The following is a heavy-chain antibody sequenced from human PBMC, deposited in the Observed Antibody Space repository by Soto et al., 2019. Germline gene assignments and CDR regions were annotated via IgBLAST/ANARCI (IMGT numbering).Heavy chain of an antibody. Sequence: EVELLESGGGLVQPGGSLRLSCEGSGFTFINHAMNWVRQAPGKGLEWVSGISGGGDRTFDADSVKGRFTISRDNSKNTVNLQMNSLRADDTAVYYCARKVLGSTTRPDWWYFDLCGRGTLVTVSS. CDR1: GFTFINHA. V-gene: IGHV3-23*01. J-gene: IGHJ2*01. CDR2: ISGGGDRT. D-gene: IGHD3-16*01. CDR3: ARKVLGSTTRPDWWYFDL.